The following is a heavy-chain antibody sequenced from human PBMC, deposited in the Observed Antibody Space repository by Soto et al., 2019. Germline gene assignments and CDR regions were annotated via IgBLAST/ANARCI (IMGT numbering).Heavy chain of an antibody. Sequence: QVQLVESGGGWVQPGRTLRLSCEATGFSFTTYGMHWVRQAPGKGLEWVAVIGFDGNNKYYADSVEGRFTISRDNSKNTVYLQMKSLRGDDTAVYYCARGGVTGIVGIFVSPLDIWGQGTVVTFSS. V-gene: IGHV3-33*01. CDR1: GFSFTTYG. CDR2: IGFDGNNK. D-gene: IGHD1-1*01. CDR3: ARGGVTGIVGIFVSPLDI. J-gene: IGHJ3*02.